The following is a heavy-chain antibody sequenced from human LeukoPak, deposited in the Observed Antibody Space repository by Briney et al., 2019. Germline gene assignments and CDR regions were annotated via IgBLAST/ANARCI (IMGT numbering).Heavy chain of an antibody. D-gene: IGHD5-18*01. J-gene: IGHJ3*02. CDR3: AREDGTAMDNAFDI. V-gene: IGHV4-39*07. Sequence: SETLSLTCTVSSGSISSSSYYWGWIRQPPGKGLEWIGSIYYSGSTYYNPSLKSRVTISVDTSKNQFSLKLRSVTAADTAVYYCAREDGTAMDNAFDIWSQGTMVTVSS. CDR1: SGSISSSSYY. CDR2: IYYSGST.